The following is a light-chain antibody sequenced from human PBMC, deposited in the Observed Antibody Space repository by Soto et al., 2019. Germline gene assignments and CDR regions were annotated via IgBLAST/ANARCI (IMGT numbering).Light chain of an antibody. Sequence: QSALTQPASVSGSPGQSITISCTGTSSDVGSYNLVSWYQQHPGKAPKLMIYEGSKRPSGVSNRFSGSKSGNTASLTISGLQAEDEADYYCCSYAGGYVVFGGGTKLTVL. V-gene: IGLV2-23*01. CDR3: CSYAGGYVV. CDR2: EGS. CDR1: SSDVGSYNL. J-gene: IGLJ2*01.